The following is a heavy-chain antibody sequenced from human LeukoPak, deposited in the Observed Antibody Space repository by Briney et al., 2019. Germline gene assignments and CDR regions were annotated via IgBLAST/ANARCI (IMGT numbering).Heavy chain of an antibody. CDR2: IYTSGST. J-gene: IGHJ4*02. V-gene: IGHV4-61*02. CDR1: GGSISSGSYY. CDR3: ARGPSPHCSSTSCSDY. D-gene: IGHD2-2*01. Sequence: SETLSLTCTVSGGSISSGSYYWSWIRQPAGKGLEWIGRIYTSGSTNYNPSLKSRVTISVDTSKNQFSLKLSSVTAADTAVYYCARGPSPHCSSTSCSDYWGQGTLVTVSS.